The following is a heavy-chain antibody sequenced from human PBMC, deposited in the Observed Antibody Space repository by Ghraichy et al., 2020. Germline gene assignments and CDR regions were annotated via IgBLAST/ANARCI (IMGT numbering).Heavy chain of an antibody. CDR1: GGSISSSSYY. J-gene: IGHJ3*02. V-gene: IGHV4-39*01. Sequence: SETLSLTCTVSGGSISSSSYYWGWIRQPPGKGLEWIGSIYYSGSTYYNPSLKSRVTISVDTSKNQFSLKLSSVTAADTAVYYCARLLSGYANDAFDIWGQGTMVTVSS. D-gene: IGHD5-12*01. CDR3: ARLLSGYANDAFDI. CDR2: IYYSGST.